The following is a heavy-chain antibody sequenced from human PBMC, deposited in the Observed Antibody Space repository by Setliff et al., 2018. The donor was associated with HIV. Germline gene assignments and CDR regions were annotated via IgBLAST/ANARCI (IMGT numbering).Heavy chain of an antibody. V-gene: IGHV4-34*01. CDR1: GETFNDYF. Sequence: SETLSLTCAVYGETFNDYFWTWIRQSPGKGLEWIGEVNHSGNINQNPSLKSGFTLSVDTSKNQFSLRLNSVTAADTAVYYCARGREVIRATYYSYFYMDVWSRGTAVTVS. CDR2: VNHSGNI. CDR3: ARGREVIRATYYSYFYMDV. J-gene: IGHJ6*03. D-gene: IGHD5-12*01.